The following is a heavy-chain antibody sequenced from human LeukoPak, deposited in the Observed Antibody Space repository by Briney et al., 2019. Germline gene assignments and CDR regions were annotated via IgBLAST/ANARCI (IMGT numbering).Heavy chain of an antibody. J-gene: IGHJ4*02. Sequence: ASVKVSCKASGYTFTSYGISWVRQAPGQGLEWMGWISAYNGNTNYAQKLQGRVTMTTDTSTSTAYMELRSLRSDDTAVYHCARIACSGGSCYDLYYFDYWGQGTLVTVSS. V-gene: IGHV1-18*01. CDR2: ISAYNGNT. D-gene: IGHD2-15*01. CDR1: GYTFTSYG. CDR3: ARIACSGGSCYDLYYFDY.